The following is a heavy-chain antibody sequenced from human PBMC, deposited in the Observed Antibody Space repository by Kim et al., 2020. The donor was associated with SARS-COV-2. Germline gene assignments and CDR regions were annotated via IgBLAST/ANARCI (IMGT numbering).Heavy chain of an antibody. Sequence: SETLSLTCAVSSGSFSGYYWNWIRQPPGKGLEWIGEINYSGSTNYNPSLKSRVTMSVDTSQNQVSLKLSSVTGADTALYYCGRGTQYYNNSGIYYKTYYGMDVWGQGNTDTVSS. CDR1: SGSFSGYY. V-gene: IGHV4-34*01. CDR3: GRGTQYYNNSGIYYKTYYGMDV. J-gene: IGHJ6*02. CDR2: INYSGST. D-gene: IGHD3-10*01.